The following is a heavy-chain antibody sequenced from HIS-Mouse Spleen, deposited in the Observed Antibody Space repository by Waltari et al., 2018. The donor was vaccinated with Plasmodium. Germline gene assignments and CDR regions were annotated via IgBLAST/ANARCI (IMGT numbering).Heavy chain of an antibody. CDR1: GYTFTGYY. D-gene: IGHD6-13*01. CDR2: RKQKRGGT. J-gene: IGHJ4*02. CDR3: ARDLAAAGHFDY. Sequence: QVQLVQSGAEVKKPVASVKVSCKASGYTFTGYYMHWVRQAPGQGLEWMGRRKQKRGGTNNGKKCKGRVKMTRERSIRTADRELRRMRSEDTAVYYCARDLAAAGHFDYWGQGTLVTVSS. V-gene: IGHV1-2*02.